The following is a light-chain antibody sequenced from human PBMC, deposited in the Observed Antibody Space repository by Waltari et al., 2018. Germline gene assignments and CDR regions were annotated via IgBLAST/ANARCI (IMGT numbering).Light chain of an antibody. CDR3: QQYYSTPQWT. J-gene: IGKJ1*01. CDR2: WAS. Sequence: DIVMTQSPDSLAVSLGERATINCKSSQSVLYSSNNKNYLAWYQQKPGQPPKLLIYWASTRESGVPYRFSGSGSGTDFTLTISSLQAEDVAVYYCQQYYSTPQWTFGQGTKVEIK. CDR1: QSVLYSSNNKNY. V-gene: IGKV4-1*01.